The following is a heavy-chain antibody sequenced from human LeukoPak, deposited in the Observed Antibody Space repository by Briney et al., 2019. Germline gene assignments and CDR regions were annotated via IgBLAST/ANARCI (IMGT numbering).Heavy chain of an antibody. J-gene: IGHJ4*02. D-gene: IGHD1-1*01. CDR1: GFPFIEYS. V-gene: IGHV3-48*01. Sequence: GGSLRLSCTVSGFPFIEYSMNWVRQAPGEGLEWISYIGIDSGNTKYADSVRGRFTISADKAKNSLYLQMNSLRVEDTAVYYCARDHNYAFDNLGQGTLVSVAS. CDR2: IGIDSGNT. CDR3: ARDHNYAFDN.